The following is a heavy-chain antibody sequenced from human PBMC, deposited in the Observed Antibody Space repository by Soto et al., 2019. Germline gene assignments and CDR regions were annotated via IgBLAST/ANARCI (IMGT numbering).Heavy chain of an antibody. D-gene: IGHD6-19*01. CDR3: CGGGVDGCSYRY. CDR1: GFTFSTYA. V-gene: IGHV3-30-3*01. Sequence: QVQLVESGGGVVQPGRSLRLSCAASGFTFSTYAMHWVRQAPGKGLEWVAVISYDGSNNYYADSVKGRFTISRDNSKNPLYLQMKTLRAEEPAVYYGCGGGVDGCSYRYWGQGTLVTVAS. CDR2: ISYDGSNN. J-gene: IGHJ4*02.